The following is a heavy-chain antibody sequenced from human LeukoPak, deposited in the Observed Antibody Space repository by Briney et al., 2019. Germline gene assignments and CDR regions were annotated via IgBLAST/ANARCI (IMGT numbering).Heavy chain of an antibody. CDR2: INQDGSEK. CDR3: TTDLDYGDYYRDY. D-gene: IGHD4-17*01. CDR1: GFTFSRYW. V-gene: IGHV3-7*03. J-gene: IGHJ4*02. Sequence: PGGSLRLSCAASGFTFSRYWMSWVRQAPGKGLEWVANINQDGSEKYYVDSVKGRFTISRDNAKYSLYLQMNSLKTEDTAVYYCTTDLDYGDYYRDYWGQGTLVTVSS.